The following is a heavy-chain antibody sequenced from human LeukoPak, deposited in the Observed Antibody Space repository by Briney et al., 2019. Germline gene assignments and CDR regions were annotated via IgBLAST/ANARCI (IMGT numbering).Heavy chain of an antibody. D-gene: IGHD3-3*01. J-gene: IGHJ4*02. CDR2: IYYSGST. CDR3: ARGTFWSGYYGYFDY. Sequence: PSETLSLTCTVSGGSISSYYWSWIRQPPGKGLEWIGYIYYSGSTNYNPSLKSRVTISVDTSKNQFSLKLSSVTAADTAVYYCARGTFWSGYYGYFDYWGQGTLVTVS. V-gene: IGHV4-59*01. CDR1: GGSISSYY.